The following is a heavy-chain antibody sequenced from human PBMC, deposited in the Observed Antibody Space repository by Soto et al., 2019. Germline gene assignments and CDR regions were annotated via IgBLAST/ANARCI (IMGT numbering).Heavy chain of an antibody. CDR1: GFTFSSYA. CDR2: ISYDGSNK. CDR3: ARGRVDCGDY. J-gene: IGHJ4*02. Sequence: QVQLVESGGGVVQPGRSLRLSCAASGFTFSSYAMHWVRQAPGKGLEWVAVISYDGSNKYYADSVKGRFTISRDNSKNTLYLQMNSLRAEDTAVYYCARGRVDCGDYWGQGTLVTVSS. D-gene: IGHD2-21*02. V-gene: IGHV3-30-3*01.